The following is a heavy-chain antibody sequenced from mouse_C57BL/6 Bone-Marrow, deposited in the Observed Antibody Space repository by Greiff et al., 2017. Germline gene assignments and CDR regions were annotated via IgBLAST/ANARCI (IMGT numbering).Heavy chain of an antibody. V-gene: IGHV1-69*01. CDR2: IDPSASGT. D-gene: IGHD1-1*01. CDR1: GYTFTSYW. J-gene: IGHJ1*03. CDR3: ARGGYGSSSYWYFDV. Sequence: QVQLQQPGAELVMPGASVKLSCKASGYTFTSYWMHWVKQRPGQGLEWIGDIDPSASGTNYNQKFKGKATLTVDKSSSTAYMQLSSLTSEDSAVYYCARGGYGSSSYWYFDVWGTGTAVTVSA.